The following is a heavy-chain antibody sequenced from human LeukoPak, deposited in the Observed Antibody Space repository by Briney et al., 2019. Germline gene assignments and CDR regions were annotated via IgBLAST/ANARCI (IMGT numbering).Heavy chain of an antibody. V-gene: IGHV1-69*13. CDR1: GGTFSSYA. D-gene: IGHD6-13*01. CDR3: ARDLRTYEIAAFDY. J-gene: IGHJ4*02. CDR2: IIPIFGTA. Sequence: ASVKVSCKASGGTFSSYAISWVRQAPGQGLEWMGGIIPIFGTANYARKFQGRVTITADESTSTAYMELSSLRSEDTAVYYCARDLRTYEIAAFDYWGQGTLVTVSS.